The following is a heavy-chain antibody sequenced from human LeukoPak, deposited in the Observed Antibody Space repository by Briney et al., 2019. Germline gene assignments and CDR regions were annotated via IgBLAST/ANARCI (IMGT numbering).Heavy chain of an antibody. D-gene: IGHD4-17*01. Sequence: SSETLSLTCTVSGHSISSGYYWGWIRQPPGKGLEWIGSIYHSGSTYYNPSLKSRVTISVDTSKNQFSLKLSSVTAADTAVYYCARHPRGLRGPFDYWGQGTLVTVSS. J-gene: IGHJ4*02. CDR1: GHSISSGYY. CDR3: ARHPRGLRGPFDY. V-gene: IGHV4-38-2*02. CDR2: IYHSGST.